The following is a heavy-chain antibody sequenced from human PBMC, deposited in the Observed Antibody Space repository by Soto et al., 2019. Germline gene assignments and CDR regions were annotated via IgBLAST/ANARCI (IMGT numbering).Heavy chain of an antibody. V-gene: IGHV3-23*01. CDR1: GFTFSSYA. Sequence: EVQLLESGGGLVQPGGSLRLSCAASGFTFSSYAMSWVRQAPGKGLEWVSAISGSGGSTYYADSVKGRFTISRDNSKNTLYLQMNSVRAEDTAVYYCAKESGRTIVATLGGDAFDIWGQGTMVTVSS. D-gene: IGHD5-12*01. CDR3: AKESGRTIVATLGGDAFDI. CDR2: ISGSGGST. J-gene: IGHJ3*02.